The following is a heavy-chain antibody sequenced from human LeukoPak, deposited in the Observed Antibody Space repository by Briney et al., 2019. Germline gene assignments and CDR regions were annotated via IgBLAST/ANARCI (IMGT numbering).Heavy chain of an antibody. V-gene: IGHV3-30-3*01. CDR2: ISCDGSNK. Sequence: PGGSLRLSCAASGFTFSSYAMHWVRQAPGKGLEWVAVISCDGSNKYYADSVKGRFTISRDNSKNTLYLQMNSLRAEDTAVYYCARDPHKSPLPGDVVYWGQGTLVTVSS. CDR1: GFTFSSYA. J-gene: IGHJ4*02. D-gene: IGHD2-15*01. CDR3: ARDPHKSPLPGDVVY.